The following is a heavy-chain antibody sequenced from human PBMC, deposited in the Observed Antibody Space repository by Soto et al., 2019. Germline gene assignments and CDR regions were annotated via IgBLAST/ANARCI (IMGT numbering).Heavy chain of an antibody. J-gene: IGHJ6*02. Sequence: LRLSWSASGXTCSSYSMNWVRQAPGQGLEWVSSISRSSSYIYYADSVKGRFTISRDNAKNSLYLQMNSLRAEDTAVYYCARDRPPGYSSSWYGNGMDVWGQGTMVTVSS. CDR1: GXTCSSYS. D-gene: IGHD6-13*01. V-gene: IGHV3-21*01. CDR3: ARDRPPGYSSSWYGNGMDV. CDR2: ISRSSSYI.